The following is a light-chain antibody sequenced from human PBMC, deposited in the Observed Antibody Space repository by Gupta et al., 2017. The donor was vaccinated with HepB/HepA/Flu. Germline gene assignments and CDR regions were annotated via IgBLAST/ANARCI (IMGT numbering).Light chain of an antibody. CDR1: QSRVFSDGNTV. CDR2: QVS. Sequence: AVLTQSLLSLPVTLGQPASIPCRSSQSRVFSDGNTVLHWFQQRPGQSPRRLLYQVSKRDSGVPDRFSGSGSGTDFTLRISRVEAEDVAIYYCVQGTHWPTFGGGTKVEIK. J-gene: IGKJ4*01. V-gene: IGKV2-30*01. CDR3: VQGTHWPT.